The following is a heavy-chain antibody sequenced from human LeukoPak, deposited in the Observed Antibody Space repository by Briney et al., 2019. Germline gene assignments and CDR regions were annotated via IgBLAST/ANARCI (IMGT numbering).Heavy chain of an antibody. CDR1: GFTFSSYW. D-gene: IGHD5/OR15-5a*01. J-gene: IGHJ4*02. V-gene: IGHV3-7*01. CDR2: IKQDGSEK. CDR3: ARIAEIYLGYFDY. Sequence: GGSLRLSCAASGFTFSSYWMSWVRQAPGKGLEWVANIKQDGSEKYYVDSVKGRFTISRDNAKNSLYLQMNSLRAEDTAVYYCARIAEIYLGYFDYWGQGTLVTVSS.